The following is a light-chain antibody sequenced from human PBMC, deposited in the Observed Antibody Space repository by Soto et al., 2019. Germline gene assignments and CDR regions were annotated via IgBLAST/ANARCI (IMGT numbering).Light chain of an antibody. V-gene: IGKV3-20*01. Sequence: MFFTQSQITMSLSTDDIAKMSDTAIQSVSSNYFAWYQQKPGQAPRLLIYGASSRATGIPDRFSSSGSATDFTLTISGLEPEDFAVYYCQQYGSSPRTTFGQGTKVDIK. CDR2: GAS. J-gene: IGKJ1*01. CDR3: QQYGSSPRTT. CDR1: QSVSSNY.